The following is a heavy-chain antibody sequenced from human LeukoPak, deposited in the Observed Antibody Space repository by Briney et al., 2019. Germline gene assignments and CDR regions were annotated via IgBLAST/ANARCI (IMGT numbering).Heavy chain of an antibody. CDR3: AKDGGLWVSAHRGDS. CDR2: ITTGDGST. V-gene: IGHV3-23*01. CDR1: GFTFSSYT. Sequence: GGSLRLSCTASGFTFSSYTMTWVRQAPGKGLKWVSTITTGDGSTYYADSVKGRFTVSRDDSKNTLYLQMNSLRAEDTAVYYCAKDGGLWVSAHRGDSWGRGTLVTVSS. D-gene: IGHD3-16*01. J-gene: IGHJ4*02.